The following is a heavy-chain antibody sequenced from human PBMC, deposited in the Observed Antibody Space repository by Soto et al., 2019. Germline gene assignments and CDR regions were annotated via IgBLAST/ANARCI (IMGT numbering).Heavy chain of an antibody. V-gene: IGHV3-23*01. CDR2: ISGSGGST. Sequence: GGSLRLSCAASGFTFSSYAMSWVRQAPGKGLEWVSAISGSGGSTYYADSVKGRFTISRDNSKNTLYLQMNSLRAEDTAVYYCAKDSRYYDSSGYYGYRGQGTLVTVSS. J-gene: IGHJ4*02. CDR1: GFTFSSYA. D-gene: IGHD3-22*01. CDR3: AKDSRYYDSSGYYGY.